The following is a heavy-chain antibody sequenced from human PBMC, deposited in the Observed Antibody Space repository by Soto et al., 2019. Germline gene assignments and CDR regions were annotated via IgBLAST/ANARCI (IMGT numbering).Heavy chain of an antibody. D-gene: IGHD6-13*01. CDR2: MYHSGST. V-gene: IGHV4-30-2*01. CDR3: ARDIEPAGLFFDY. J-gene: IGHJ4*02. CDR1: GGSISSGGYS. Sequence: PSETLSLTCAVSGGSISSGGYSWSWIRQPPGKGLEWIGYMYHSGSTYYNPSLKSRVTISIDNAKNSLYLQMNSLRAEDTAVYYCARDIEPAGLFFDYWGQGTLVTVSS.